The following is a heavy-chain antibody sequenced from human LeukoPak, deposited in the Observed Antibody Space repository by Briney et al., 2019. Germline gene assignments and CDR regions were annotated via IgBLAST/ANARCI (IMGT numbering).Heavy chain of an antibody. CDR3: ARLLDRSNKSVPAAGLYWFDP. J-gene: IGHJ5*02. Sequence: PSETLSLTCTVSGGSISSSSYYWGWIRQPPGKGLEWIGSIYYSGSTYYNPSLKSRVTISVDTSKNQFSLKLSSVTAADTAVYYCARLLDRSNKSVPAAGLYWFDPWGQGTLVTVSS. V-gene: IGHV4-39*01. D-gene: IGHD2-2*01. CDR1: GGSISSSSYY. CDR2: IYYSGST.